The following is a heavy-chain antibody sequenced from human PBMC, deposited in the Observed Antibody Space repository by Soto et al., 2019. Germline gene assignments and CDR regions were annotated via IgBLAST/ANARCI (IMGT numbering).Heavy chain of an antibody. D-gene: IGHD3-3*02. CDR2: VIPISGTS. J-gene: IGHJ3*01. CDR1: GGTFSGYV. Sequence: SVKVSCKASGGTFSGYVINWVRQAPGQGFEWMGGVIPISGTSNYELKFQGRVTITADESTSTAYMELSSLISEDTAVYYCARGVSTADAFDLWGHGTMVTVSS. V-gene: IGHV1-69*13. CDR3: ARGVSTADAFDL.